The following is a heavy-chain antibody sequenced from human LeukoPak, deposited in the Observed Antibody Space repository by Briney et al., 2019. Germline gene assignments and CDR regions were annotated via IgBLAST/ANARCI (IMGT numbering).Heavy chain of an antibody. V-gene: IGHV3-23*01. D-gene: IGHD3-22*01. J-gene: IGHJ4*02. CDR2: ISGSGGST. CDR1: GFTFSSYA. Sequence: GGSLRLSCAASGFTFSSYAMSWVRQAPGKGLEWVSAISGSGGSTYYADSVKGRFTISRDNSKNTLYLQMNSLRAEDTAVYYCARDYYDSSGYYGHFDYWGQGTLVTVSS. CDR3: ARDYYDSSGYYGHFDY.